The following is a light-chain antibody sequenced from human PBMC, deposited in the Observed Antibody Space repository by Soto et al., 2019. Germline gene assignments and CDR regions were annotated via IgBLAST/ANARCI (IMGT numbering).Light chain of an antibody. V-gene: IGLV3-21*04. J-gene: IGLJ2*01. CDR1: NIGTKS. CDR2: YDD. Sequence: SYELTQPPSVSVAPGKAARIPCGGNNIGTKSVHWYQQKPGQAPVVVIFYDDDRPSGIPERFSASNSGNTATLTISRVEAGDEADYYCQVWDSGSDHQVFGGGTKLTVL. CDR3: QVWDSGSDHQV.